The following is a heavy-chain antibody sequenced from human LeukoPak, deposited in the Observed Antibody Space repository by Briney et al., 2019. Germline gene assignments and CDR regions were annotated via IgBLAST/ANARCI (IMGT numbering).Heavy chain of an antibody. CDR3: TTDLSY. V-gene: IGHV3-15*01. CDR2: IKSETDGGTT. CDR1: GFTFSNAW. Sequence: GGSLRLSCAASGFTFSNAWMSWVRQAPGKGLEWVGRIKSETDGGTTDYVALVKGRFTISRDDSKNTLYLQMNSLKTEDTAVYYCTTDLSYWGQGTLVTVSS. J-gene: IGHJ4*02.